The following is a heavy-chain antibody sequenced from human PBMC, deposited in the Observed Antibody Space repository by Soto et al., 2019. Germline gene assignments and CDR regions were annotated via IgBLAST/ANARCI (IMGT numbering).Heavy chain of an antibody. V-gene: IGHV4-61*01. CDR2: IYYSGST. CDR3: ARVWGDFWSVYYPSDRGYGIDV. CDR1: GGSVSSGSYY. D-gene: IGHD3-3*01. J-gene: IGHJ6*02. Sequence: QVQLQESGPGLVKPSETLSLTCTVSGGSVSSGSYYWSWIRQPPGKGLEWIGYIYYSGSTNYNPTLKSRVTRSVDTSKNQFSLKMSTVTAADKAVYYCARVWGDFWSVYYPSDRGYGIDVWGQGTTVTVSS.